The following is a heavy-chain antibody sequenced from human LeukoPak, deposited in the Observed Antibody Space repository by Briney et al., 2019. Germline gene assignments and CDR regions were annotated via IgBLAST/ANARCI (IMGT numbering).Heavy chain of an antibody. D-gene: IGHD2-8*01. CDR1: GGSISNYY. Sequence: PSETLSLTCTVSGGSISNYYWSWIRQPAGKGLERIGRIYTTGSTAYNPSLKSRLTMSIDTSKNQFSMKLTSVTTADTAMYYCARGTRYCTNGVCYHPPFDYWGQGTLVTVSS. CDR2: IYTTGST. V-gene: IGHV4-4*07. CDR3: ARGTRYCTNGVCYHPPFDY. J-gene: IGHJ4*02.